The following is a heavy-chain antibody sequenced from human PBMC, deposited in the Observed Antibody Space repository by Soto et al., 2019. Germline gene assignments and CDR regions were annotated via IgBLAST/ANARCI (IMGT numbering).Heavy chain of an antibody. CDR3: AREVGELLPAYYYYYGMDV. D-gene: IGHD3-10*01. CDR1: GFTFSSYW. CDR2: IKQDGSEK. V-gene: IGHV3-7*01. Sequence: PGGSLRLSCAASGFTFSSYWMSWVRQAPGKGLEWVANIKQDGSEKYYVDSVKGRFTISRDNAKNSLYLQMNSLRAEDTAVYYCAREVGELLPAYYYYYGMDVWGQGTTVTVSS. J-gene: IGHJ6*02.